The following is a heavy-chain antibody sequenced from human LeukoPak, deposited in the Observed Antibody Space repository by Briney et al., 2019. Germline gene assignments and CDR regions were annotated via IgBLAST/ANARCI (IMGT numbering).Heavy chain of an antibody. D-gene: IGHD5-24*01. CDR1: GFPFRYYY. Sequence: GDLILYCACSGFPFRYYYMSRTRPAPGKGLEGVSYLSSSGKTIYYADHVKGRFTICRVHAKNSLDLQMNSRRGEDTAVYYCARDSGYGYKTAFDIWGQATMV. J-gene: IGHJ3*02. CDR3: ARDSGYGYKTAFDI. CDR2: LSSSGKTI. V-gene: IGHV3-11*01.